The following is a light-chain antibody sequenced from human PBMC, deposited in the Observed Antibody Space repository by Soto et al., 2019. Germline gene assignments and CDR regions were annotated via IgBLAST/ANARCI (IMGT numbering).Light chain of an antibody. J-gene: IGLJ3*02. Sequence: QSALTQPASVSGSPGQAITISCTGTSSDVGGYNFVSWYQQHQGKVPRLIIYEVSNRPSGVSKRFSGSNSGNTASLTISGLQAEDEADYYCSSYTSTNSWMFGGGTKLTVL. CDR3: SSYTSTNSWM. V-gene: IGLV2-14*01. CDR2: EVS. CDR1: SSDVGGYNF.